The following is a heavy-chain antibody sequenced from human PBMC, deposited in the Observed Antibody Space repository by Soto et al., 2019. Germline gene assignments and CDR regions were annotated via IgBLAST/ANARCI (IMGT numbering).Heavy chain of an antibody. CDR1: GGSISSSSYY. CDR3: ARGDGSGSYYARAYGRRFDY. J-gene: IGHJ4*02. D-gene: IGHD3-10*01. CDR2: IYYSGST. V-gene: IGHV4-39*01. Sequence: SETLSLTCTVSGGSISSSSYYWGWIRQPPGKGLEWIGSIYYSGSTYYNPSLKSRVTISVDTSKNQFSLKLSSVTAADTAVYYCARGDGSGSYYARAYGRRFDYWGQGTLVTVSS.